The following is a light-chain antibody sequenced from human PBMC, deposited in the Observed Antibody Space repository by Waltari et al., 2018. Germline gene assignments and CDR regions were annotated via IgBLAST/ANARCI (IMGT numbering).Light chain of an antibody. CDR2: DVT. V-gene: IGLV2-14*02. J-gene: IGLJ3*02. CDR1: GRDVGTYHY. Sequence: QSALTQPASVSGSPGQSISISCTGTGRDVGTYHYVPWYQPPPGTAPKLLIYDVTKRPAGVSDRFSASKSGNTASLTISGLQAEDEAFYYCSSYTSSSTIVFGGGTRLTVL. CDR3: SSYTSSSTIV.